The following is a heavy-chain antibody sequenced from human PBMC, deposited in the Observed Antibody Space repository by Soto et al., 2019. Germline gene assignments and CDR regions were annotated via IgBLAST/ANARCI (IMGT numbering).Heavy chain of an antibody. J-gene: IGHJ4*02. D-gene: IGHD1-26*01. CDR3: SRDATTGYSAAGDY. Sequence: GGSLRLSCAASGFTFSSYWMHWVRQSPGKGLMWVSRINNDGSSRSYADSVKGRFTISRDNAKNTLYLQVNSLRAEDTAVYYCSRDATTGYSAAGDYWGQGTLVTVSS. CDR2: INNDGSSR. CDR1: GFTFSSYW. V-gene: IGHV3-74*01.